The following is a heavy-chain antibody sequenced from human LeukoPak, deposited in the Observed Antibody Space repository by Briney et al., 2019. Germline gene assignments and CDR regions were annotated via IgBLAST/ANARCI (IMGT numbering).Heavy chain of an antibody. CDR1: GFTFSSNG. CDR2: VSYDGSNK. V-gene: IGHV3-30*18. CDR3: AKDLSSSWALDY. J-gene: IGHJ4*02. Sequence: GRSLRLSCGASGFTFSSNGMHWVRQAPGKGLEWVAVVSYDGSNKYYADSVKGRFTISRDDSKNTLSLQMNSLRTEDTAVCYCAKDLSSSWALDYWGQGTLVTVSS. D-gene: IGHD6-13*01.